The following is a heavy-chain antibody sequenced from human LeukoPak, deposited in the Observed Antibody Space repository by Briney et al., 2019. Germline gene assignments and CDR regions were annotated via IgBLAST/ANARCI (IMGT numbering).Heavy chain of an antibody. Sequence: GRSLRLSCAASGFTFDDYAMHWVRQAPGKGLEWVSSISWNSGTIAYADSVKGRFTISRDSAKNSLYMQMNSLRAEDTALYYCAKDVGGNLKGNWFDTWGQGTQVTVSS. CDR3: AKDVGGNLKGNWFDT. D-gene: IGHD1-14*01. V-gene: IGHV3-9*01. CDR1: GFTFDDYA. J-gene: IGHJ5*02. CDR2: ISWNSGTI.